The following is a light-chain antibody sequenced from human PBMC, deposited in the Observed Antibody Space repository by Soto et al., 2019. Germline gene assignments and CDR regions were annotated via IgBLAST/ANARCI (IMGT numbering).Light chain of an antibody. Sequence: DIQMTQSPSTLSASVGDRVTITCRASQSISSWLAWYQQKPGKAPKLLIYKASSLDSGVPSRFSGSGSGTEFILTISSLQPDDFATYYCQQYNSVPVTFGQGTKLEIK. J-gene: IGKJ2*01. CDR3: QQYNSVPVT. CDR1: QSISSW. CDR2: KAS. V-gene: IGKV1-5*03.